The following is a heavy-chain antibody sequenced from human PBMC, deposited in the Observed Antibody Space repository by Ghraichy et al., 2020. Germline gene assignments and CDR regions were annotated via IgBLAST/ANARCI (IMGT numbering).Heavy chain of an antibody. D-gene: IGHD2-21*01. V-gene: IGHV1-18*01. CDR1: GYTFTSYT. CDR2: IIAYNGNT. CDR3: TRAHMSVITFDY. J-gene: IGHJ4*02. Sequence: ASVKVSCKASGYTFTSYTISWVRQAPGQGLEWMGWIIAYNGNTNYAEKFQGRVTMTTDTSTTTAYMEVRSLRSDDTAVYYFTRAHMSVITFDYWGQGTLVSVSS.